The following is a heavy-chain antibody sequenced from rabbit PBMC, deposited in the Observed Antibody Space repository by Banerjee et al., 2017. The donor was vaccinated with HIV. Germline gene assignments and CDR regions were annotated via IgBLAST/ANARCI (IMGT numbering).Heavy chain of an antibody. CDR1: GIDFSGSYW. J-gene: IGHJ4*01. D-gene: IGHD4-1*01. CDR3: ARYNSGWDGYFNL. V-gene: IGHV1S45*01. Sequence: QEQLVESGGGLVTLGGSLKLTCKASGIDFSGSYWICWVRQAPGKGLEWIACIDGGSSGGTYYAIWAKGRFTISKTSSTTVTLQMTSLTVADTATYFCARYNSGWDGYFNLWGPGTLVTVS. CDR2: IDGGSSGGT.